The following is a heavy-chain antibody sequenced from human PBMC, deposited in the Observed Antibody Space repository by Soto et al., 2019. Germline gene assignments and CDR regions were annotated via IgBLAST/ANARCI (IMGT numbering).Heavy chain of an antibody. D-gene: IGHD3-10*01. CDR2: IYYIGSP. CDR3: ARDLRCRGFYGMDV. Sequence: QVQLQESGPGLVKPSQTLSLTCTVSGGSISSGGYYWSWIRQHPGKGLEWIGYIYYIGSPYYNPPLKSRFTISVDTSKNHCSLKLSSVSAADTAVYYCARDLRCRGFYGMDVWGQGTTVTVSS. J-gene: IGHJ6*02. V-gene: IGHV4-31*03. CDR1: GGSISSGGYY.